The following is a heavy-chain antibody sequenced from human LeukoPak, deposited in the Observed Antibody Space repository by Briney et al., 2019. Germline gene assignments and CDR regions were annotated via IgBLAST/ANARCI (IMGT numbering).Heavy chain of an antibody. D-gene: IGHD6-13*01. J-gene: IGHJ4*02. CDR3: ARLGYSTRWYYFDY. Sequence: SETLSLTCTVSGGSINSYYWGWLRQPPGKGLEWIGSMYYSGSTYYNPSLESRVTISVDTSKNQFSLKLSSVTAADTAVYYCARLGYSTRWYYFDYWGQGTLVTVSS. CDR2: MYYSGST. CDR1: GGSINSYY. V-gene: IGHV4-39*01.